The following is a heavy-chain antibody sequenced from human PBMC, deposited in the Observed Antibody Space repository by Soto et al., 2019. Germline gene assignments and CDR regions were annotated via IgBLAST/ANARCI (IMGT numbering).Heavy chain of an antibody. CDR1: GGSISSSNW. D-gene: IGHD1-26*01. Sequence: QVQLQESGPGLVKPSGTLSLTCAVSGGSISSSNWWSWVRQPPGKGLEWIGAIYHSGSTNYKPALKSRVTLSVDKSKNQFSLKLSSVTAADTAVYYCARVSGSYYYGMDVWGQGTTVTVSS. V-gene: IGHV4-4*02. CDR2: IYHSGST. J-gene: IGHJ6*02. CDR3: ARVSGSYYYGMDV.